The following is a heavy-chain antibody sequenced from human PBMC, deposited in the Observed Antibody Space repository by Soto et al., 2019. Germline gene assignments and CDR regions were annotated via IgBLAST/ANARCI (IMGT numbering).Heavy chain of an antibody. CDR3: ARDRVATIQIRVVDAFDI. V-gene: IGHV1-69*12. D-gene: IGHD5-12*01. CDR2: IIPIFGTA. J-gene: IGHJ3*02. CDR1: GGTFSSYA. Sequence: QVQLVQSGAEVKKPGSSVKVSCKASGGTFSSYAISWVRQAPGQGLEWMGGIIPIFGTANYAQKFQGRVTITADEXTXTXXMELSSLRSEDTAVYYCARDRVATIQIRVVDAFDIWGQGTMVTVSS.